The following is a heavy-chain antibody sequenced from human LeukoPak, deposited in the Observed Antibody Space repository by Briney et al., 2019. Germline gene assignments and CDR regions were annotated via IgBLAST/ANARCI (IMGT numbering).Heavy chain of an antibody. D-gene: IGHD3-22*01. CDR3: ARESYDSSGYYYYYYYGMDV. Sequence: PGGSLRLSCSASGFTFTTYAMTWVRQAPGKGLEWLSVISGSGSHTYYADSVGGRFTISRDNSKNTLYLQMNSLRAEDTAVYYCARESYDSSGYYYYYYYGMDVWGQGTTVTVSS. J-gene: IGHJ6*02. CDR1: GFTFTTYA. CDR2: ISGSGSHT. V-gene: IGHV3-23*01.